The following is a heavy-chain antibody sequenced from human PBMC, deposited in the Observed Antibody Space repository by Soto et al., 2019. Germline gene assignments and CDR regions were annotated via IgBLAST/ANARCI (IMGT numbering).Heavy chain of an antibody. V-gene: IGHV1-18*01. D-gene: IGHD5-18*01. CDR2: ISADNGNT. CDR1: GYTFTSYG. Sequence: QVQLVQSGAEVKKPGASVKASCKASGYTFTSYGISWVRQAPGQGLEWMGWISADNGNTNYAQKLQDRVTMTTDTSTSRAYMEQRSLSSDDTAGYYCASAWECGYGFDPWGQGNLGTVSS. CDR3: ASAWECGYGFDP. J-gene: IGHJ5*02.